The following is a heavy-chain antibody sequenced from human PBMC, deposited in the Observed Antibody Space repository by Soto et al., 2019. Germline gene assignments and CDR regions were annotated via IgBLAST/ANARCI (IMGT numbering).Heavy chain of an antibody. J-gene: IGHJ5*02. D-gene: IGHD6-19*01. CDR3: ARDGSSDWLTWFDP. Sequence: ASVKVSCKPSGYTFTDYYMHWVRQAPGQGLEWMGIISPSGGSTYAQKFQGRVTVTRDTSTSTVYMELSSLRSEDTAVYYCARDGSSDWLTWFDPWGQGTLVTVSS. CDR2: ISPSGGST. CDR1: GYTFTDYY. V-gene: IGHV1-46*01.